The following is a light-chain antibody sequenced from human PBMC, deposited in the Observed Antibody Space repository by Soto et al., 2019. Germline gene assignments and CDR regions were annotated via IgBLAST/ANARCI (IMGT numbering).Light chain of an antibody. CDR3: QQYDSLAQCT. J-gene: IGKJ4*01. CDR1: QDVKNY. V-gene: IGKV1-33*01. CDR2: GAS. Sequence: DIPVTQSPSSLSASVGDRVTITCQASQDVKNYLNWYQQKPGKAPKLLIYGASNLETGVTSRFSGGGSGTDFTFSITSLQPEDFATYYCQQYDSLAQCTFGGGTKVEIE.